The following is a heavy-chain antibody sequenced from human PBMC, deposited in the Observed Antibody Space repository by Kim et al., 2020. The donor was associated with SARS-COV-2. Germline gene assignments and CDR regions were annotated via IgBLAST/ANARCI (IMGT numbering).Heavy chain of an antibody. CDR1: GFTFSDYY. CDR2: ISSSSYT. J-gene: IGHJ4*02. Sequence: GGSLRLSCAASGFTFSDYYMSWIRQAPGKGLEWVSYISSSSYTNYADSVKGRFTISRDNAKNSLYLQMNSLRAEDTAVYYCARVNIAAAGTLDYWGQGTLVTVSS. CDR3: ARVNIAAAGTLDY. D-gene: IGHD6-13*01. V-gene: IGHV3-11*06.